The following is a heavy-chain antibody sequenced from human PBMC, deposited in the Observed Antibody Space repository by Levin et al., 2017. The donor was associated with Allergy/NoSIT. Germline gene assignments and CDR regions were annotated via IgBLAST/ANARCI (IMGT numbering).Heavy chain of an antibody. J-gene: IGHJ4*02. D-gene: IGHD6-19*01. CDR2: IYSGGST. CDR1: GFTVSSNY. V-gene: IGHV3-53*01. Sequence: GGSLRLSCAASGFTVSSNYMSWVRQAPGKGLEWVSVIYSGGSTYYADSVKGRFTISRDNSKNTLYLQMNSLRAEDTAVYYCARGRIAVAGTLWYFDYWGQGTLVTVSS. CDR3: ARGRIAVAGTLWYFDY.